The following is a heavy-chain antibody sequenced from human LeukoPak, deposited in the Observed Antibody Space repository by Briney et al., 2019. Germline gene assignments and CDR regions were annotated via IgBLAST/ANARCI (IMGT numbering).Heavy chain of an antibody. J-gene: IGHJ6*02. V-gene: IGHV3-21*01. CDR1: GFTFSSYS. CDR2: ISSSRSYI. D-gene: IGHD3-10*01. Sequence: GGSLRLSCAASGFTFSSYSMNWVRQAPGKGLEWVSSISSSRSYIYYADSVKGRFTISRDNAKNSLYLQMNSLRAEDTAVYYCARDVPYYYGSGSYYMLNYYYYYGMDVWGQGTTVTVSS. CDR3: ARDVPYYYGSGSYYMLNYYYYYGMDV.